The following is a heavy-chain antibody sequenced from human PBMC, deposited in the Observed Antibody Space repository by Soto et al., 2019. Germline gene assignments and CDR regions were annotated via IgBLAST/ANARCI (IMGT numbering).Heavy chain of an antibody. CDR2: INPGDSDT. CDR3: ARHILLGITPREYYAMAV. CDR1: GYSFTTYW. J-gene: IGHJ6*02. D-gene: IGHD7-27*01. Sequence: GESLKISCKGSGYSFTTYWIGWVRQMPGKGLEWMGIINPGDSDTRYSPSFQGQVTISADKSISTAYLQRSSLKASDSAMYYCARHILLGITPREYYAMAVWGQGSTVTVSS. V-gene: IGHV5-51*01.